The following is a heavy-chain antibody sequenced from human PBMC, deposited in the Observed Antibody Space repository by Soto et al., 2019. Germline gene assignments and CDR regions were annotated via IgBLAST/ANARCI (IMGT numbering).Heavy chain of an antibody. V-gene: IGHV4-31*03. CDR2: IYYSGST. J-gene: IGHJ3*02. Sequence: PAETLSLTCTVSGGSISSGGYYWSWIRQHPGKGLEWIGYIYYSGSTYYNPSLKSRVTISVDTSKNQFSLKLSSVPAADTAVYYCARALGNWNYDLSDAFDIWGQGTMVTVSS. CDR1: GGSISSGGYY. CDR3: ARALGNWNYDLSDAFDI. D-gene: IGHD1-7*01.